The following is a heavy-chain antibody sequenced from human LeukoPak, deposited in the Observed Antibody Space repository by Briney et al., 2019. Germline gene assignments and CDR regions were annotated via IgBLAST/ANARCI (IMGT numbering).Heavy chain of an antibody. D-gene: IGHD1-14*01. Sequence: GGSLGLSCEASGFTSSGNGMNGFAQGPGKGLVWVSRINPDGSRTDYAESVKGRFTISRDNAKNTLSLEMNSLGDEDTAVYYCSRDFNGRNDFWGQGTLVTVSS. CDR1: GFTSSGNG. J-gene: IGHJ4*02. CDR2: INPDGSRT. V-gene: IGHV3-74*01. CDR3: SRDFNGRNDF.